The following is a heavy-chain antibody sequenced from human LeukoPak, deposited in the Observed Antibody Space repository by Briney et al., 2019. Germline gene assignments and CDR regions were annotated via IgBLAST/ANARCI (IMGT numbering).Heavy chain of an antibody. CDR2: IYHSGST. CDR1: GGSISSGGYY. J-gene: IGHJ4*02. Sequence: SETLSLTCTVSGGSISSGGYYWSWIRQPPGKGLEWIGYIYHSGSTYYNPSLKSRVTISVDRSKNQFSLKLSSVTAADTAVYYCARGGTIPNYWGQGTLVTVSS. CDR3: ARGGTIPNY. D-gene: IGHD3-16*01. V-gene: IGHV4-30-2*01.